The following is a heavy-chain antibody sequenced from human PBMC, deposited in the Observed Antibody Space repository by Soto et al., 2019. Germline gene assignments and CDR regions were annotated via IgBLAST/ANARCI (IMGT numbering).Heavy chain of an antibody. V-gene: IGHV4-59*01. D-gene: IGHD3-9*01. Sequence: TSETLSLTCTVSGGSISSYYWSWIRQPPGKGLEWIGYIYYSGSTNYNPSLKSRVTISVDTSKNQFSLKLSSVTAADTAVYYCARSGAYYDILTGYSHDAFDIWGQGTMVTVSS. CDR2: IYYSGST. J-gene: IGHJ3*02. CDR1: GGSISSYY. CDR3: ARSGAYYDILTGYSHDAFDI.